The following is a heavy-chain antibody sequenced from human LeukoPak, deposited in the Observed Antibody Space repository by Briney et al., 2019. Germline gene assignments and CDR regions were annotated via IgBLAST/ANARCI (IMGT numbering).Heavy chain of an antibody. D-gene: IGHD3-3*01. V-gene: IGHV3-13*01. J-gene: IGHJ3*02. CDR2: IGTAGDT. CDR3: ARDGVAEGAFDI. CDR1: GFTFSSYG. Sequence: GSLRLSCAASGFTFSSYGMHWVRQATGKGLEWVSAIGTAGDTYYPGSVKGRFTISRENAKNSLYLQMNSLRAEDTAVYYCARDGVAEGAFDIWGQGTMVAVSS.